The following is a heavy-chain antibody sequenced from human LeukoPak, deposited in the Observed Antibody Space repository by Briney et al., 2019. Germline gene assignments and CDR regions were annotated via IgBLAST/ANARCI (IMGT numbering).Heavy chain of an antibody. CDR1: YA. V-gene: IGHV3-30-3*01. D-gene: IGHD5-12*01. CDR2: ISYDGSNK. CDR3: ATSRGYSGYDSSYFDY. Sequence: YAMXWVRQAPGXGXEWVAVISYDGSNKYYADSVKGRFTISRDNSKNTLYLQMNSLRAEDTAVYYCATSRGYSGYDSSYFDYWGQGTLVTVSS. J-gene: IGHJ4*02.